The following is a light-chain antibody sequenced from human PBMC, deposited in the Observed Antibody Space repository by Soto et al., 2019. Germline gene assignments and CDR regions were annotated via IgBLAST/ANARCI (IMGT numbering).Light chain of an antibody. CDR3: QQYYNWPRT. V-gene: IGKV3-15*01. Sequence: EIVMTQTPATLSLSPRESATLSCRASQSVSSNLAWYQQKPGQAPRLLFYGASTRATGLPARFSGTGSGTEFTLTINSLQAEDSAVYYCQQYYNWPRTFGQGTRLEIK. CDR2: GAS. J-gene: IGKJ5*01. CDR1: QSVSSN.